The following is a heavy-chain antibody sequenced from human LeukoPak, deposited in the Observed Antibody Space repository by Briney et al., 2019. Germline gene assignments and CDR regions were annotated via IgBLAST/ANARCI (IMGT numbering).Heavy chain of an antibody. J-gene: IGHJ6*03. CDR2: ISGSGGST. V-gene: IGHV3-23*01. Sequence: GGSLRLSCAASGFTFNNYAMNWVRKAPGKGLEWVSGISGSGGSTYYADSVKGRFTISRDNSKNTLYLQMNSLRAEDTAVYYCAKPKESYYYYYYMDVWGKGTTVTVSS. CDR3: AKPKESYYYYYYMDV. CDR1: GFTFNNYA. D-gene: IGHD3-10*01.